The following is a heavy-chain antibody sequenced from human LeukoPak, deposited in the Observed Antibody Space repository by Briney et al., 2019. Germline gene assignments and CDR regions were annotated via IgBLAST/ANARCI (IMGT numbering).Heavy chain of an antibody. CDR1: GDSVASGTSY. CDR2: VYPSGST. CDR3: ARFIGYYNYHMDV. Sequence: SETLSLTCTVSGDSVASGTSYWSWIRQPAGKGLEWIGRVYPSGSTDYNPSVKSRLSISIDTSKNQFSLKLTSLTAADTAVYYCARFIGYYNYHMDVWGKGTTVTVSS. J-gene: IGHJ6*03. V-gene: IGHV4-61*02.